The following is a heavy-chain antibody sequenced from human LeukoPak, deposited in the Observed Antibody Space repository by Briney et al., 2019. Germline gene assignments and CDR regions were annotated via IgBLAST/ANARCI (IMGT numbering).Heavy chain of an antibody. D-gene: IGHD3-22*01. J-gene: IGHJ4*02. Sequence: PGGSLRLSCAASGFTFSTYTMNWVRQAPGEGLEWVSSISSSSSYIYYADSVKGRFTISRDNAKNSLYLQMNSLRAEDTAVYYCARARWYYDSSGYSGKDYYFDYWGQGTLVTVSS. V-gene: IGHV3-21*01. CDR3: ARARWYYDSSGYSGKDYYFDY. CDR2: ISSSSSYI. CDR1: GFTFSTYT.